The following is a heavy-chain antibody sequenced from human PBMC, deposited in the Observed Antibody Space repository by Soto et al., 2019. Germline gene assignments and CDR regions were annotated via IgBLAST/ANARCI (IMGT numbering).Heavy chain of an antibody. Sequence: PSETLSLTCTVSGGSISSYYWSWIRQPPGKGLEWIGYIYYSGSTNYNPSLKSRVTISVDTSKNQFSLKLSSVTTADTAVYYCARTAMVRGVIVFDYWGQGTLVTVSS. J-gene: IGHJ4*02. CDR3: ARTAMVRGVIVFDY. D-gene: IGHD3-10*01. V-gene: IGHV4-59*08. CDR2: IYYSGST. CDR1: GGSISSYY.